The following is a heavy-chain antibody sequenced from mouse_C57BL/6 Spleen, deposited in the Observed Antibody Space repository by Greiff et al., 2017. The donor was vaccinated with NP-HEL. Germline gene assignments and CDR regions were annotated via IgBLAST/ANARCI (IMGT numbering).Heavy chain of an antibody. D-gene: IGHD1-1*01. V-gene: IGHV5-6*01. CDR1: GFTFSSYG. Sequence: EVQGVESGGDLVKPGGSLKLSCAASGFTFSSYGMSWVRQTPDKRLEWVATISSGGSYTYYPDSVKGRFTISRDNAKNTLYLQMSSLKSEDTAMYYCARHQVAPYFDYWGQGTTLTVSS. CDR3: ARHQVAPYFDY. CDR2: ISSGGSYT. J-gene: IGHJ2*01.